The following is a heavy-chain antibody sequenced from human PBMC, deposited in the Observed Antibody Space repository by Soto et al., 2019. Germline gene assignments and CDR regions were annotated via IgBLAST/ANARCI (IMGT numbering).Heavy chain of an antibody. CDR2: IKQDGSEK. V-gene: IGHV3-7*01. J-gene: IGHJ4*02. CDR1: GFTFSSYW. D-gene: IGHD2-21*02. CDR3: ARDYTIFDFGWRLLFGYYFDY. Sequence: GGSLRLSCTASGFTFSSYWMSWVRQAPGKGLEWVANIKQDGSEKYYVDSVKGRSTISRDNAKNSLYLQMNSLRAEDTAVYYCARDYTIFDFGWRLLFGYYFDYWGQGTLVTVSS.